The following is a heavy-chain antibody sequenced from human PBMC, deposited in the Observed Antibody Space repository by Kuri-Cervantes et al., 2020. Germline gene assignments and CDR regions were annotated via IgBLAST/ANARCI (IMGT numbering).Heavy chain of an antibody. V-gene: IGHV3-11*01. D-gene: IGHD6-19*01. J-gene: IGHJ4*02. Sequence: LSLTCAASGFTFSDYYMSWIRQAPGKGLEWVSYISSSGSTIYYADPVKGRFTISRDNAKNSLYLQMNSLRAEDTAVYYCAKGEQWLVYWGQGTLVTVSS. CDR1: GFTFSDYY. CDR2: ISSSGSTI. CDR3: AKGEQWLVY.